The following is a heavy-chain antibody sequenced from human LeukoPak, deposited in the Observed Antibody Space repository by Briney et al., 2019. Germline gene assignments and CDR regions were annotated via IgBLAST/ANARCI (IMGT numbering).Heavy chain of an antibody. CDR3: ASIAAAGLIGYYYYYMDV. CDR2: INHSGST. D-gene: IGHD6-13*01. Sequence: PSETLSLTCAVYGGSFSGYYWSWIRQPPGKGLEWIGEINHSGSTNYNPSLKSRVTISVDTSKNQFSLKLSSVTAADTAVYYCASIAAAGLIGYYYYYMDVWGKGTTVTVSS. V-gene: IGHV4-34*01. J-gene: IGHJ6*03. CDR1: GGSFSGYY.